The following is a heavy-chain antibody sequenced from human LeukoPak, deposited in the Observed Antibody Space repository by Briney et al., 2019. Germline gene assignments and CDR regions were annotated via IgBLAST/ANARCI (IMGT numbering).Heavy chain of an antibody. CDR3: AKDIRSRRGLFYYYYYMDV. CDR2: ISGDGGST. V-gene: IGHV3-43*02. CDR1: GFTFDDYA. D-gene: IGHD2-15*01. Sequence: GGSLRLSCAASGFTFDDYAMHWVRQAPGKGLEWVSLISGDGGSTYYADSVKGRFTISRDNSKNSLYLQMNSLRTEDTALYYCAKDIRSRRGLFYYYYYMDVWGKGTTVTVSS. J-gene: IGHJ6*03.